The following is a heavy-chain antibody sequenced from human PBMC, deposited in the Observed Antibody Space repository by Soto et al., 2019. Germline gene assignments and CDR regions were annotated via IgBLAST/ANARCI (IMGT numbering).Heavy chain of an antibody. CDR2: ISAYNGNT. CDR3: ARPPPGGGQLGPTRAVAGILGY. D-gene: IGHD6-19*01. J-gene: IGHJ4*02. V-gene: IGHV1-18*04. Sequence: ASVKVSCKASGYTFTSYGISWVRQAPGQGLEWMGWISAYNGNTNYAQKLQGRVTTTTDTSTSTAYMELRSLRSDDTAVYYCARPPPGGGQLGPTRAVAGILGYWGQGTLVTVSS. CDR1: GYTFTSYG.